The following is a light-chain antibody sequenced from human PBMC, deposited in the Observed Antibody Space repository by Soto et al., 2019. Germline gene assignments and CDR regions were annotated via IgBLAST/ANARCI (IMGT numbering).Light chain of an antibody. CDR1: QNVNIN. V-gene: IGKV3-15*01. Sequence: IVMTQSPATLSVSPGERATLSCRASQNVNINLAWYQQKPGQAPSLLIHGASTRATGVPARFSGSGAGTEFTLTISSLQSEDFAVYYCQQYNKGPPWTFGQGTKVEIK. J-gene: IGKJ1*01. CDR2: GAS. CDR3: QQYNKGPPWT.